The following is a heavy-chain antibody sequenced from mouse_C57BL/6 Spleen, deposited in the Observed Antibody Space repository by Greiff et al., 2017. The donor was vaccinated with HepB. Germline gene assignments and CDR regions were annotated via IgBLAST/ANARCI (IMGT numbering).Heavy chain of an antibody. CDR2: ISYDGSN. V-gene: IGHV3-6*01. Sequence: EVHLVESGPGLVKPSQSLSLTCSVTGYSITSGYYWNWIRQFPGNKLEWMGYISYDGSNNYNPSLKNRISITRDTSKNQFFLKLNSVTTEDTATYYCARFYGSLYYAMDYWGQGTSVTVSS. J-gene: IGHJ4*01. CDR3: ARFYGSLYYAMDY. D-gene: IGHD2-2*01. CDR1: GYSITSGYY.